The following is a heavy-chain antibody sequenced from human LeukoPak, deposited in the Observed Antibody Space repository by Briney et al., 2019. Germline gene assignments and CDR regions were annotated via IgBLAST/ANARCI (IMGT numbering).Heavy chain of an antibody. Sequence: GGSLRFSCAASGFTFSSYGMSWVRQAPGKGLEWVSTISGSGGSTYYADSVKGRFTISRDNSKNTLYLQMNSLRAEDTAVYYCAKDLIYCSSTSCYGWFDPWGQGTLVTVSS. V-gene: IGHV3-23*01. CDR2: ISGSGGST. J-gene: IGHJ5*02. CDR3: AKDLIYCSSTSCYGWFDP. D-gene: IGHD2-2*01. CDR1: GFTFSSYG.